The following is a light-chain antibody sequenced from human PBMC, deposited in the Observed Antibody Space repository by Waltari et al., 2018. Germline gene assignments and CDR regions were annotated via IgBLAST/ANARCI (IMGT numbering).Light chain of an antibody. CDR3: QHSDNLPPLFT. Sequence: ETVMTQSPATLSVSPGERVTFSCRASQSVGNKLAWYQQKPGQAPRLLIYGASTRATGIPARFSGSGSGTEFTLTISSLQSEDFAVYYCQHSDNLPPLFTFDPGTKVDIK. CDR1: QSVGNK. CDR2: GAS. J-gene: IGKJ3*01. V-gene: IGKV3-15*01.